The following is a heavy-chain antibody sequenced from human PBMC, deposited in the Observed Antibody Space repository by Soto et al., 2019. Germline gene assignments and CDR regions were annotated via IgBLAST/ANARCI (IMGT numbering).Heavy chain of an antibody. V-gene: IGHV1-24*01. J-gene: IGHJ4*02. CDR3: ATAGVEYSYGYYFDY. Sequence: XSFKVPGDFAGNPLTELSMRWGRRAPGKGLEWMGGLDPEARETIYAPKFQGRVTMTEDTSTDTAYMELSSLRSEDTAGYYCATAGVEYSYGYYFDYWGQGTLVTVSS. CDR1: GNPLTELS. CDR2: LDPEARET. D-gene: IGHD5-18*01.